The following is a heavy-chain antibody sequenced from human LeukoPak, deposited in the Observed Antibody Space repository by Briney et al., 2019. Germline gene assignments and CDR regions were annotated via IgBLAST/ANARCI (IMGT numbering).Heavy chain of an antibody. J-gene: IGHJ4*02. CDR2: IYYTGST. Sequence: PSETLSLTCSVSGGSISSYYWSWIRQPPGKALEWIAYIYYTGSTNYNPSLKSRVIISVDTSKNQFSLRLSSVTAADTAVYYCARHVYGDNSGFDYWGQGTLVTVSS. CDR3: ARHVYGDNSGFDY. D-gene: IGHD4-23*01. CDR1: GGSISSYY. V-gene: IGHV4-59*08.